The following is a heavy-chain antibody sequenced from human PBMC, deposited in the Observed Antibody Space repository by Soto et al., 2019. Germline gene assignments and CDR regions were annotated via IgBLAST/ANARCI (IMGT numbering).Heavy chain of an antibody. CDR3: ARGAATVTPGWFDP. J-gene: IGHJ5*02. CDR1: GYSISSGYY. V-gene: IGHV4-38-2*01. Sequence: SETLSLTCAVSGYSISSGYYWGWIRQTPGKGLEWIASIYHSGSTYYNPSLRSRVTISVDTSKNQFSLKLTSVTAADTAVYYCARGAATVTPGWFDPWGQGIMVTVSS. D-gene: IGHD4-17*01. CDR2: IYHSGST.